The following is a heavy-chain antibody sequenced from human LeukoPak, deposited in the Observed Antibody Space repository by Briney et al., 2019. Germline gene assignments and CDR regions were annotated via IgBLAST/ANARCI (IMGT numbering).Heavy chain of an antibody. CDR3: ARISTAVAGADY. CDR1: GFTFSSSW. D-gene: IGHD6-19*01. J-gene: IGHJ4*02. CDR2: IKKDGSEK. V-gene: IGHV3-7*01. Sequence: PGGPLRLSCGAYGFTFSSSWMSWVRQAPGKGLEWVANIKKDGSEKYYVDSVKGRFTISRDSTKDSLYLQMDSLRAEDTAVYYCARISTAVAGADYWGQGTLVTVSS.